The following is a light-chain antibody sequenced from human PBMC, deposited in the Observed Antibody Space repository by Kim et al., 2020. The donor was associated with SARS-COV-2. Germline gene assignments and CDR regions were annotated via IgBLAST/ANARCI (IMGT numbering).Light chain of an antibody. J-gene: IGKJ1*01. V-gene: IGKV3-15*01. CDR3: QQYDYWPRT. CDR1: QSISSN. CDR2: GAS. Sequence: EIVMTQSPATLSVSPGERATLSCRASQSISSNLAWYQQKAGQAPRLLIFGASTRATGIPARFSGSGSGTEFTLTISSLQSEDVAVYYCQQYDYWPRTFGQGTKVDIK.